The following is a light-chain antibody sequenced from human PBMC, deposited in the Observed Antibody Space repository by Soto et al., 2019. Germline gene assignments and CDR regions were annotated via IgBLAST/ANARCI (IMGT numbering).Light chain of an antibody. CDR3: QHYYSSPWT. J-gene: IGKJ1*01. CDR1: QSVSSSH. V-gene: IGKV3-20*01. Sequence: EIVLTQSPGTLSLSPGERATLSCRASQSVSSSHLTWYQQKPGQAPRLLIYGASSRPTDIPDRFSGSESGQAFTLPISRLEHGDFAVYYCQHYYSSPWTFGQGTKVEI. CDR2: GAS.